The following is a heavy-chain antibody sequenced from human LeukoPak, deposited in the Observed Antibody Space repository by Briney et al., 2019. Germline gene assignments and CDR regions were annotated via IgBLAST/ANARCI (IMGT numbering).Heavy chain of an antibody. Sequence: GGSLRLSCAASGFTFSDYYMSWIRQAPGKGLEWVSYISSSGSTIYYADSVKGRFTTSRDNAKNSLYLQMNSLRAEDTAVYYCARDQASCGGDCYDDYWGQGTLVTVSS. V-gene: IGHV3-11*01. CDR3: ARDQASCGGDCYDDY. CDR2: ISSSGSTI. J-gene: IGHJ4*02. CDR1: GFTFSDYY. D-gene: IGHD2-21*02.